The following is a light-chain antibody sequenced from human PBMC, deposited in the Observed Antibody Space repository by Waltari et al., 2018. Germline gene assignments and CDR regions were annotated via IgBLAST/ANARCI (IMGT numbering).Light chain of an antibody. CDR3: MQSLQTPWT. CDR2: LAS. Sequence: IVMTLSPLSLPVTPAEAASISCRSSQSLLPRNGNTYLAWYLQKPGQSPQLLIYLASNRASGFPDRFSGSGSGIDSTLTISGVEAEDVGFYSCMQSLQTPWTFGPGTKVEIK. J-gene: IGKJ1*01. CDR1: QSLLPRNGNTY. V-gene: IGKV2-28*01.